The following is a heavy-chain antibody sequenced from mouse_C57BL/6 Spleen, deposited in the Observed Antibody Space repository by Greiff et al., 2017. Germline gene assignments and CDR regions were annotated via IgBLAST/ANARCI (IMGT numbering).Heavy chain of an antibody. D-gene: IGHD1-1*01. J-gene: IGHJ1*03. CDR3: ARNNYGWYFDV. CDR2: INSDGGST. Sequence: EVKLVESGGGLVQPGESLKLSCESNEYAFTSHDMSWVRKTPEKRLELVAAINSDGGSTYYPATMERRFIISRANTKKTLYLQMSSLKSEDTALYYCARNNYGWYFDVWGTGTTVTVSS. CDR1: EYAFTSHD. V-gene: IGHV5-2*01.